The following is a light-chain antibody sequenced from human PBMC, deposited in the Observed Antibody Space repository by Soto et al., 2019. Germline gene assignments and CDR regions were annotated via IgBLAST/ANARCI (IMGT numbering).Light chain of an antibody. Sequence: DIQMTQSPSSLSASVGDRVTITCRASQTISTYLNWHQQKPGKAPRLLIYDASSLLSGVPSRFSGSGSGTEFTLTISSLQPEDFATYYCLQHNSYPRTFGQGTKVDIK. J-gene: IGKJ1*01. CDR3: LQHNSYPRT. CDR1: QTISTY. CDR2: DAS. V-gene: IGKV1-17*01.